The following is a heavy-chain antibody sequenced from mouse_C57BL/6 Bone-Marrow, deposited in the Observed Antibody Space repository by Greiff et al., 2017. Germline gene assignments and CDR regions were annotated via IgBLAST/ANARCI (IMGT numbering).Heavy chain of an antibody. D-gene: IGHD1-1*01. Sequence: VQLQQPGAELVKPGASVKMSCKASGYTFTSYWITWVKQRPGQGLEWIGDIYPGSGSTNYNEKFKNNATLTVDTSSSTAYMQLSSLTSEDSAVYYCGGYGSSQFAYWGQGTLVTVSA. CDR2: IYPGSGST. CDR3: GGYGSSQFAY. J-gene: IGHJ3*01. V-gene: IGHV1-55*01. CDR1: GYTFTSYW.